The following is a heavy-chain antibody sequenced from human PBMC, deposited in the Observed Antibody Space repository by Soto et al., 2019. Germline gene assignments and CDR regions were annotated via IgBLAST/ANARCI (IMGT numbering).Heavy chain of an antibody. D-gene: IGHD3-9*01. V-gene: IGHV1-18*04. CDR2: ISAYNGNT. CDR3: ARAGDILSGFDY. Sequence: QVQLVQSGAEVKKPGASVKVSCKASGYTFTSYGISWVRQAPGQGLEWMGWISAYNGNTNYAQKLQGRVTVTTDTTKSTAYLELRSLRYDDTDVYYCARAGDILSGFDYWGQGTLVTVSS. CDR1: GYTFTSYG. J-gene: IGHJ4*02.